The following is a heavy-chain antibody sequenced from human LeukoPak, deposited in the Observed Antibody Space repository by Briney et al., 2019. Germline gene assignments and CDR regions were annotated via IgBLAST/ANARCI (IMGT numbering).Heavy chain of an antibody. CDR3: VRGRGASYHDVLQI. CDR2: INIGNGNT. CDR1: GYTFTSYA. Sequence: ASVKVSCKASGYTFTSYAMHWVRQAPGQGLEWMGWINIGNGNTKYSREVEGRVIITRDTSARTVYMELTSLRPEDMAVYYCVRGRGASYHDVLQIWGQGTTLIVSS. J-gene: IGHJ3*02. D-gene: IGHD2-15*01. V-gene: IGHV1-3*03.